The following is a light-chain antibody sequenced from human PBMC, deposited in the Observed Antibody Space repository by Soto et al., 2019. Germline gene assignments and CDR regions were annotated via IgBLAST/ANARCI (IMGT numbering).Light chain of an antibody. CDR1: QDIRNC. CDR2: AAS. Sequence: DIQMTQSPSSLSASVGDSVTITCRANQDIRNCLAWYQQKPGKVPEVFIYAASTVQSGVPSRFSGSGFGTDFTLTISSLQPEDVATYYFQYYDNAPLTFGGGNKVEIK. V-gene: IGKV1-27*01. CDR3: QYYDNAPLT. J-gene: IGKJ4*01.